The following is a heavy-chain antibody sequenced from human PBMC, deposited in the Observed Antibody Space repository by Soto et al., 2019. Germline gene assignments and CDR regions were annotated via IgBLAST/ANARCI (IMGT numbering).Heavy chain of an antibody. D-gene: IGHD1-26*01. Sequence: PGGSLRLSCAASGFTFSDYYMSWIRQAPGKGLEWVSYISSSGSTIYYADSVKGRFTISRDNAKNSLYLQMNSLRAEDTAVYYCARDQEGGSYNYYYYAMDVWGQGTTVTGLL. CDR1: GFTFSDYY. V-gene: IGHV3-11*01. CDR3: ARDQEGGSYNYYYYAMDV. J-gene: IGHJ6*02. CDR2: ISSSGSTI.